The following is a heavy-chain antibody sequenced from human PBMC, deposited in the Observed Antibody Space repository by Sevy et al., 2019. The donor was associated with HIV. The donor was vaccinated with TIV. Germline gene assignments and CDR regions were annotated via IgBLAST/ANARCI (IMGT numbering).Heavy chain of an antibody. D-gene: IGHD3-9*01. V-gene: IGHV5-51*01. CDR2: LFPGNSDI. CDR1: GYRFASYW. J-gene: IGHJ4*02. Sequence: GESLKISCQTSGYRFASYWIAWVRQKPGIGLEWVATLFPGNSDIRHSPSFRGRVTASADKSISTTYLQWSSLEASDTGIYFCARGPLVYPVDYFDSWGQGTRVTVSS. CDR3: ARGPLVYPVDYFDS.